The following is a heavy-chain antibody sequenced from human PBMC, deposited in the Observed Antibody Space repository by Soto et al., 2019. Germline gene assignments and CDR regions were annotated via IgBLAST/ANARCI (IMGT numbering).Heavy chain of an antibody. J-gene: IGHJ6*02. V-gene: IGHV3-30*04. CDR1: GFTFSSYA. Sequence: QVQLVESGGGVVQPGRSLRLSCAASGFTFSSYAMNWVRQAPGKGLEWVAIISYDGNNKYYADSVKGRFTISRDNSKNTLYLQMSRLPAYATSVYYCAREGYDGGRCYILVGLRYDMDVWGQGTTVTVSS. D-gene: IGHD2-15*01. CDR2: ISYDGNNK. CDR3: AREGYDGGRCYILVGLRYDMDV.